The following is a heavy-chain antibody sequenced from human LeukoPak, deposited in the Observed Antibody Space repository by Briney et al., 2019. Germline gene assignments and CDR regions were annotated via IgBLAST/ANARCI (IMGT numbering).Heavy chain of an antibody. D-gene: IGHD3-10*01. CDR2: ISGSGGST. J-gene: IGHJ3*02. V-gene: IGHV3-23*01. Sequence: PGGSLRLSCAVSGFTFSSYAMSWVRQAPGKGLEWVSAISGSGGSTYYADSVKGRFTISRDNSKNTLYLQMNSLRAEDTAVYYCAKHYYGSGSYYDAFDIWGQGTMVTVSS. CDR3: AKHYYGSGSYYDAFDI. CDR1: GFTFSSYA.